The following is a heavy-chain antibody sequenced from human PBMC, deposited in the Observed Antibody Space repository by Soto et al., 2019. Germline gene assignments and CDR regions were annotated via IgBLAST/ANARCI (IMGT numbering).Heavy chain of an antibody. V-gene: IGHV1-69*13. D-gene: IGHD6-13*01. CDR1: GGTFSSYA. J-gene: IGHJ6*02. Sequence: SVKVSCKASGGTFSSYAISWVRQAPGQGLEWMGGIIPIFGTANYAQKFQGRVTITADESTSTAYMELSSLRSEDTAVYYCARDPTYSRTGSYYYGMDVWGQGTTVTVSS. CDR2: IIPIFGTA. CDR3: ARDPTYSRTGSYYYGMDV.